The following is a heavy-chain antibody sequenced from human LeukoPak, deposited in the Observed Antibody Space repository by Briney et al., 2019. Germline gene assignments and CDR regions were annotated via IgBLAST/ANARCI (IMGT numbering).Heavy chain of an antibody. V-gene: IGHV1-69*05. J-gene: IGHJ5*02. CDR1: GGTFSSYA. Sequence: ASVKVSCKASGGTFSSYAISWVRQAPGQGLEWMGGIIPIFGTANYAQKFQGRVTITTDESTSTAYMELSSLRSEDTAVYYSARSYYYDSSGLKFDPWGQGTLVTVSS. CDR2: IIPIFGTA. D-gene: IGHD3-22*01. CDR3: ARSYYYDSSGLKFDP.